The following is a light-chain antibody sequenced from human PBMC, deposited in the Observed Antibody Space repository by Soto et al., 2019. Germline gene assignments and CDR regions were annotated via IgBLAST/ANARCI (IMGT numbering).Light chain of an antibody. CDR2: GAS. CDR1: QSVSDN. V-gene: IGKV3-15*01. Sequence: EIVMTQSPATLSVSPGERATLSCRASQSVSDNLAWYQQKPGQAPRLLLYGASTSATGVPARFSGRGSGTEFTLTIGSLQSADFALYYCQQYNSWPRTFGQGTKVDTK. CDR3: QQYNSWPRT. J-gene: IGKJ1*01.